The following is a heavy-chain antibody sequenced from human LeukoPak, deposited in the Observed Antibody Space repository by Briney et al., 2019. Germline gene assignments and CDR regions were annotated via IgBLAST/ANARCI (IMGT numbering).Heavy chain of an antibody. V-gene: IGHV4-4*07. J-gene: IGHJ3*02. D-gene: IGHD1-7*01. Sequence: KPSETLSLTCSVSGGSISGYYWTWIRQPAGKGLEWIGRVYTSGSTHYNPSLKTRFTMSVDTSKNQFSLKLSSVTAADTAVYYCARLITGTTTAFDIWGQGTMVTVSS. CDR2: VYTSGST. CDR1: GGSISGYY. CDR3: ARLITGTTTAFDI.